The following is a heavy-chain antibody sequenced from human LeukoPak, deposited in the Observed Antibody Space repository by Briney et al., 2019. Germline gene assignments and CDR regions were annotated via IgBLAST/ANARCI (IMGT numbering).Heavy chain of an antibody. Sequence: AETLSLTCTVSGDSMSSYYWRWLRQPPGKGGEGIAYIYYSGTTNYNRSLKRRVTISVDTSKNQFSLKLSSVTAADTAVYYCARHSGYYYYMDVWGKGTTVTVSS. D-gene: IGHD3-10*01. CDR3: ARHSGYYYYMDV. J-gene: IGHJ6*03. CDR1: GDSMSSYY. V-gene: IGHV4-59*01. CDR2: IYYSGTT.